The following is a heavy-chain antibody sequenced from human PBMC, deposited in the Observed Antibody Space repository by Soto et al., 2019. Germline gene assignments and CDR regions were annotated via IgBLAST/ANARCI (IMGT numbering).Heavy chain of an antibody. CDR2: INHSGST. D-gene: IGHD6-13*01. CDR3: ARGDIAAAGSPFDY. J-gene: IGHJ4*02. V-gene: IGHV4-34*01. Sequence: PSETLSLTCAVYGGSFSGYYWSWIRQPPGKGLEWIGEINHSGSTSFHPSLKSRVTISVDTSKNQFSLKLSSVTAADTAVYYCARGDIAAAGSPFDYWGQGTLVTVSS. CDR1: GGSFSGYY.